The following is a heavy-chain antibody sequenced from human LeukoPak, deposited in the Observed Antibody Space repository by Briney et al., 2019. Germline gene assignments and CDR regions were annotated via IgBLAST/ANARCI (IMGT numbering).Heavy chain of an antibody. CDR3: ARLLGTHINYFDP. D-gene: IGHD2-21*01. CDR2: IYYSGST. J-gene: IGHJ5*02. CDR1: GGSISSSNYY. V-gene: IGHV4-39*01. Sequence: PSETLSLTCTVSGGSISSSNYYWGWIRQPPGKGLEWIGSIYYSGSTYYNPSLKSRVTMSVDTSKNQFSLRLSSVTAADTAVYYCARLLGTHINYFDPWGQGTLVTVSS.